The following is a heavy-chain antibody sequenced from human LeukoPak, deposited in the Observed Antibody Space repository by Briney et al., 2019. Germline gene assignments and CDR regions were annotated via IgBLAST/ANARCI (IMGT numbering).Heavy chain of an antibody. CDR3: AREIAVAGTPAFDI. CDR2: INPNSGGT. J-gene: IGHJ3*02. D-gene: IGHD6-19*01. CDR1: GYTFTGYY. Sequence: ASVKVSCKASGYTFTGYYMHWVRQAPGQRLEWMGRINPNSGGTNYAQKFQGRVTMTRDTSISTAYMELSRLRSDDTAVYYCAREIAVAGTPAFDIWGQGTMVTVSS. V-gene: IGHV1-2*06.